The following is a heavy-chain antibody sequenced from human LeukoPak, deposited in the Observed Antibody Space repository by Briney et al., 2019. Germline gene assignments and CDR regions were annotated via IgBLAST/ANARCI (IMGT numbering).Heavy chain of an antibody. J-gene: IGHJ4*02. CDR3: ARDQRYCSSSSCPWEPFDY. D-gene: IGHD2-2*01. CDR2: IKQDGSEK. V-gene: IGHV3-7*05. Sequence: SGGSLRLSCAASGFTFSSYWMSWVRQAPGKGLEWVANIKQDGSEKYYVDSVKGRFTISRDNAKNSLYLQMNSLRAVDTAVYYCARDQRYCSSSSCPWEPFDYWGQGTLVTVSS. CDR1: GFTFSSYW.